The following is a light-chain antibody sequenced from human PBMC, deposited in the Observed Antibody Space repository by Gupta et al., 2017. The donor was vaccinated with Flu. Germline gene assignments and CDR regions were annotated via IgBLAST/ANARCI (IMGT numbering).Light chain of an antibody. Sequence: GDRVTISCQASQDITNAISWYQQKPGKAPKLLIYAASNLATGVPSRCSGSGAGTYFTLTIISLRPEDIATYYCQHYDNLPIAFGQGTRLEIK. V-gene: IGKV1-33*01. CDR3: QHYDNLPIA. CDR1: QDITNA. CDR2: AAS. J-gene: IGKJ5*01.